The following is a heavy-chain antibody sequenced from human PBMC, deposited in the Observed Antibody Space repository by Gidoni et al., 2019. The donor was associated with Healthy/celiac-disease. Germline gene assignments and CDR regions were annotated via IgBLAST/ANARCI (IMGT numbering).Heavy chain of an antibody. Sequence: QVQLVESGGGVVQPGRSLSLSCAASGFTVSRYGLHWVRQAPGKGLGWVAVIWYDGSNKYYADSVKGRFTISRDNSKNTLYLQMNSLRAEDTAVYYCARDHDYYDSSGYHDGFDYWGQGTLVTVSS. CDR2: IWYDGSNK. CDR1: GFTVSRYG. J-gene: IGHJ4*02. D-gene: IGHD3-22*01. CDR3: ARDHDYYDSSGYHDGFDY. V-gene: IGHV3-33*01.